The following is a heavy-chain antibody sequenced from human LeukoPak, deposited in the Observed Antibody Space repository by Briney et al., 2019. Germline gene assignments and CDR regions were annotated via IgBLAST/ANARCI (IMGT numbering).Heavy chain of an antibody. CDR1: GFTFSSYG. J-gene: IGHJ1*01. Sequence: GGSLRLSCAASGFTFSSYGMHWVRQAPGKGLEWVAFIRYDGSNKYYADSVKGRFTISRDNSKNTLYLQMNSLRAEDTAVYYCARDPSIAAATEYFQHWGQGTLVTVSS. D-gene: IGHD6-13*01. V-gene: IGHV3-30*02. CDR3: ARDPSIAAATEYFQH. CDR2: IRYDGSNK.